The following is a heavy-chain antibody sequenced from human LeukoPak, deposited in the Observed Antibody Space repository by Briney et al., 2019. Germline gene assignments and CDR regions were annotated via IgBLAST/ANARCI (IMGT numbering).Heavy chain of an antibody. CDR3: AKIAETSGSYGQGYDY. V-gene: IGHV3-23*01. CDR2: INNNGGNT. D-gene: IGHD1-26*01. Sequence: GSLRLSCAASGFTFSTYGMSWVRQAPGKGLEWVSGINNNGGNTNYADSVKGRFTISRDNSKNTLYLQMNSLTAEDTAVYYCAKIAETSGSYGQGYDYWGQGTLVTVSS. J-gene: IGHJ4*02. CDR1: GFTFSTYG.